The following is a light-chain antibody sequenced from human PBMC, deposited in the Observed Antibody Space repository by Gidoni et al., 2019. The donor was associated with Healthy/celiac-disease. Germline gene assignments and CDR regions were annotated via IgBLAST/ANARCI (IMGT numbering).Light chain of an antibody. J-gene: IGKJ5*01. CDR1: QGISSY. CDR3: QQLNSYSIT. Sequence: DIQLTQSPSFLSASVGDRVTITCRAIQGISSYLALYQQKPGKAPKLLIYASSTLQSGVPSRFSGSGSGTEFTLTISSLQPEDFATYYCQQLNSYSITFGQXTRLEIK. CDR2: ASS. V-gene: IGKV1-9*01.